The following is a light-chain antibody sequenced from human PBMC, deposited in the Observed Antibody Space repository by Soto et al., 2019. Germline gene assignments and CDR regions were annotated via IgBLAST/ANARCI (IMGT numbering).Light chain of an antibody. CDR3: QQANSLPYT. CDR1: QGISTW. J-gene: IGKJ2*01. V-gene: IGKV1-12*01. Sequence: DIPMTQSPSSVSASVGDRVTITCRASQGISTWVTWYQQKPGKAPNLLIYGASTLQSGVPSRFSGFGSGTDFTLTISSLQPEDFATYYCQQANSLPYTFGQGTKLEIK. CDR2: GAS.